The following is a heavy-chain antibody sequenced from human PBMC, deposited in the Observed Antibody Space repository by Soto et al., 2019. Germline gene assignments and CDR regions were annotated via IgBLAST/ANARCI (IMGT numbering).Heavy chain of an antibody. CDR1: GGTFSSYA. V-gene: IGHV1-69*13. CDR2: IIPIFGTA. Sequence: SVKVSCKASGGTFSSYAISWVRQAPGQGLEWMGGIIPIFGTANYAQKFQGRVTITADESTSTAYMELSSLRSEDTAVYYCARTLQPLDLYYYYGMDVWGQGTTVTVSS. D-gene: IGHD4-4*01. J-gene: IGHJ6*02. CDR3: ARTLQPLDLYYYYGMDV.